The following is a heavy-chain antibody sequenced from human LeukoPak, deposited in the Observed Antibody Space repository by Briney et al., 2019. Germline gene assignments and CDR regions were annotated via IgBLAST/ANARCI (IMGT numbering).Heavy chain of an antibody. V-gene: IGHV3-23*01. Sequence: GGSLRLSCAASGFTFSSYAMSWVRQAPGKGLEWVSAISGSGGSTYYADSVKGRFTISRDNSKNTLYLQMNSLRAEDTAVYYCAKDLGGYYYDSSGYRKKRGVFDYWGQGTLVTVSS. D-gene: IGHD3-22*01. CDR3: AKDLGGYYYDSSGYRKKRGVFDY. CDR1: GFTFSSYA. CDR2: ISGSGGST. J-gene: IGHJ4*02.